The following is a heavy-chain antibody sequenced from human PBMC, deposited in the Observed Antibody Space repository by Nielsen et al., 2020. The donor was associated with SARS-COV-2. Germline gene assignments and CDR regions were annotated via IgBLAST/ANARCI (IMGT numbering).Heavy chain of an antibody. D-gene: IGHD2-15*01. Sequence: GGSLRLSCAASGFTFSSYSMNWVRQAPGKGLEWVSYISSSSSTIYYADSVKGRFTISRDNAKNSLYLQMNSLRAEDTAVYYCAKDGVRYCSGGSCYPLGFDPWGQGTLVTVSS. CDR3: AKDGVRYCSGGSCYPLGFDP. J-gene: IGHJ5*02. CDR1: GFTFSSYS. V-gene: IGHV3-48*01. CDR2: ISSSSSTI.